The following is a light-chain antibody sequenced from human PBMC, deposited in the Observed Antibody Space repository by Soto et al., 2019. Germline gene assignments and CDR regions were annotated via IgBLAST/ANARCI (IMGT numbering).Light chain of an antibody. Sequence: EIVLTQSPATLSLSPGERDTLSCRASQSVSSYLAWYQQKFGQAPRLLIYDASNRATGIPARFSGSGSATDFTLTISSLEPEDFAIYYCQQRYNWPLTFGQGTKVEIK. CDR2: DAS. CDR3: QQRYNWPLT. CDR1: QSVSSY. V-gene: IGKV3-11*01. J-gene: IGKJ1*01.